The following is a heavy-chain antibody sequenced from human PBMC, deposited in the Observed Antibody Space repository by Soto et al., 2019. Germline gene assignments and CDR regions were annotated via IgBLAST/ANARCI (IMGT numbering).Heavy chain of an antibody. D-gene: IGHD3-22*01. CDR3: ATVAFWITMIVVVITTDPIHFDY. Sequence: GASVKVSCKVSGYTLTELSMHWVRQAPGKGLEWMGGFDPEDGETIYAQKFQGRVTMTEDTSTDTAYMELSSLRSEDTAVYYCATVAFWITMIVVVITTDPIHFDYWGQGTLVTVSS. CDR1: GYTLTELS. V-gene: IGHV1-24*01. J-gene: IGHJ4*02. CDR2: FDPEDGET.